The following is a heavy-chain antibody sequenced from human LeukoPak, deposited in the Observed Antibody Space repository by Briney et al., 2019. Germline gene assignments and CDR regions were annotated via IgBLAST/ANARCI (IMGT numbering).Heavy chain of an antibody. D-gene: IGHD6-13*01. CDR2: ISSSSSTI. V-gene: IGHV3-48*01. J-gene: IGHJ4*02. CDR1: RFTFSSYS. Sequence: GGSLSLSRAASRFTFSSYSMNWVRQAPGKGLEGVSYISSSSSTIYYADSVKGRFTIYRDNAKNSLYLQMNSLRAEDAAVYYCARGQQQLVRWGQGTLVTVSS. CDR3: ARGQQQLVR.